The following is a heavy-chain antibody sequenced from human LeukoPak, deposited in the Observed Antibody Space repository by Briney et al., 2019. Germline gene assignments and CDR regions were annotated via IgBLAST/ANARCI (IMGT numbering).Heavy chain of an antibody. J-gene: IGHJ4*02. CDR3: ARDLRGSSGWYLDY. CDR2: IYSGGST. D-gene: IGHD6-25*01. V-gene: IGHV3-53*01. CDR1: GFTVSSNY. Sequence: GGSLRLSCAASGFTVSSNYMSWVRQAPGKGLEWVSVIYSGGSTYYADSVKGRFTISRDNSKNTLYLQMNSLRAEDTAVYYCARDLRGSSGWYLDYWGQGTLVTVSS.